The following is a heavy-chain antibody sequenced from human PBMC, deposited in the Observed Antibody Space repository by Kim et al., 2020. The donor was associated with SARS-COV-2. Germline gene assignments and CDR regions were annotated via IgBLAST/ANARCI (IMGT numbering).Heavy chain of an antibody. CDR3: ARGERIAAAGIQVQLDY. J-gene: IGHJ4*02. CDR2: MNPNSGNT. Sequence: ASVKVSCKASGYTFTSYDINWVRQATGQGLEWMGWMNPNSGNTGYAQKFQGRVTMTRNTSISTAYMELSSLRSEDTAVYYCARGERIAAAGIQVQLDYWGQGTLVTVSS. CDR1: GYTFTSYD. V-gene: IGHV1-8*01. D-gene: IGHD6-13*01.